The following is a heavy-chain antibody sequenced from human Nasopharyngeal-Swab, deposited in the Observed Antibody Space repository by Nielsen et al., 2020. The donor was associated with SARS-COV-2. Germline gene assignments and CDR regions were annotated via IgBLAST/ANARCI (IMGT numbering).Heavy chain of an antibody. V-gene: IGHV3-30*18. CDR3: AKDHSSSWGGDY. D-gene: IGHD6-13*01. CDR1: GFIITNYG. J-gene: IGHJ4*02. CDR2: IAHDASMN. Sequence: GESLKISCAASGFIITNYGLQWVRQAPDKGLEWVALIAHDASMNYYADSVKGRFTISRDISNNTVYLQMNSLSVEDTAVYYCAKDHSSSWGGDYWGQGTLVAVSS.